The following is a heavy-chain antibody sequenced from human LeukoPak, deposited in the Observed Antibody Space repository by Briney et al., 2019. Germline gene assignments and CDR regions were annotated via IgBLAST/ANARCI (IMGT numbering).Heavy chain of an antibody. D-gene: IGHD6-13*01. CDR2: ISGSGLST. Sequence: GGSLRLSCAASGFTFSSYAMSWVRQAPGKGLEWVSSISGSGLSTYYADSVKGRFTISRDNSKNTLYLQMNSLRAEDTAVYYCAKDRTDSSSWYGPLGYWGQGTLVTVSS. CDR3: AKDRTDSSSWYGPLGY. CDR1: GFTFSSYA. V-gene: IGHV3-23*01. J-gene: IGHJ4*02.